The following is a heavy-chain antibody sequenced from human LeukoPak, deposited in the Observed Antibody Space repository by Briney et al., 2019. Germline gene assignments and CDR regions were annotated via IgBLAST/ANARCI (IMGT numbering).Heavy chain of an antibody. V-gene: IGHV3-21*01. CDR2: ISSSSSYI. D-gene: IGHD5-24*01. Sequence: PGGXLRLSCAASGFTFSXYWMSWVRXAPGEGLEWVSSISSSSSYIYYADSVKGRFTISRDNTKNALYLQVNTLRPEDTALYYCAKGYNYYIDYWGQGTLVTVSS. CDR1: GFTFSXYW. J-gene: IGHJ4*02. CDR3: AKGYNYYIDY.